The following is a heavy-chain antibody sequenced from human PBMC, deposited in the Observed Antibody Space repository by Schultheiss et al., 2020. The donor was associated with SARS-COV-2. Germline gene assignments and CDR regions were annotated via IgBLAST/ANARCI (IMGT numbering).Heavy chain of an antibody. V-gene: IGHV1-69*06. Sequence: SVKVSCKASGGTFSSYAISWVRQAPGQGLEWMGGIIPIFGTANYAQKFQGRVTITADKSTSTAYMELSSLRSEDTAVYYCARSWGYSNPPFDYFDYWGQGTLVTVAS. D-gene: IGHD4-11*01. J-gene: IGHJ4*02. CDR1: GGTFSSYA. CDR2: IIPIFGTA. CDR3: ARSWGYSNPPFDYFDY.